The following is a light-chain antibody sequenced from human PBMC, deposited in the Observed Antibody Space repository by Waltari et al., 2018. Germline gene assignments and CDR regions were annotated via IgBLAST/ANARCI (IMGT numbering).Light chain of an antibody. Sequence: QVVLTQSPSASASLGASVKLTCTLSSGHSSYAIAWHQQQPEKGPRYLMKVNSDGSHNKGDGIPERFSGSSSGAERYLTISGLQSEDEDDYYCQTWGTGPRVFGGGTKLTVL. CDR2: VNSDGSH. CDR3: QTWGTGPRV. J-gene: IGLJ2*01. V-gene: IGLV4-69*01. CDR1: SGHSSYA.